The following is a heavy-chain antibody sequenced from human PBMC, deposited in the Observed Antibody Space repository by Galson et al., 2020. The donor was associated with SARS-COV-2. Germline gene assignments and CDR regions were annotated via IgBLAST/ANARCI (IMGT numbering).Heavy chain of an antibody. J-gene: IGHJ4*02. Sequence: SETLSLTCTVSGGSISSGGYYWSWIRPHPGKGLEWIGYIYYSGSTYYNPSLKSRVTISVDTSKNQFSLKLSSVTAADTAVYYCARSKITIFGVVTHFDYWGQGTLVTVSS. D-gene: IGHD3-3*01. CDR3: ARSKITIFGVVTHFDY. CDR1: GGSISSGGYY. CDR2: IYYSGST. V-gene: IGHV4-31*03.